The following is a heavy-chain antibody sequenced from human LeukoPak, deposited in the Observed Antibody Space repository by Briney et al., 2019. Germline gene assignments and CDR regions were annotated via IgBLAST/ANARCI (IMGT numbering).Heavy chain of an antibody. CDR2: IKNDGSEK. D-gene: IGHD3-9*01. Sequence: GGSLRLSCAASGFTFSSYWMSWARQAPGKGLEWVATIKNDGSEKNYVDSVNGRFTISRDNAKNSLYLQMSGLRAEDTAVYFCATADWFSFDFWGQGTLVTVSS. V-gene: IGHV3-7*04. CDR3: ATADWFSFDF. CDR1: GFTFSSYW. J-gene: IGHJ4*02.